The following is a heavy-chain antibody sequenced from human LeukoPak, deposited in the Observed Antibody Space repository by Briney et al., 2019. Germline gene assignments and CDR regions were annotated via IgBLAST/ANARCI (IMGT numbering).Heavy chain of an antibody. CDR2: IIPILSVT. CDR3: ARDTHSSAWYSRDYYHGLDV. V-gene: IGHV1-69*04. Sequence: SVKVSCKASGGSFDSYAISWVRQAPGQGLELVGRIIPILSVTNYAQRLQGRITITPEKSTSTAYMELRSLRAEDTAIYFCARDTHSSAWYSRDYYHGLDVWGQGTTVTVSS. D-gene: IGHD6-19*01. J-gene: IGHJ6*02. CDR1: GGSFDSYA.